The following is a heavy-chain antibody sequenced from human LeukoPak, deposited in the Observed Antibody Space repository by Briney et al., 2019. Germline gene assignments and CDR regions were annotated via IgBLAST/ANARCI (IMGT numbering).Heavy chain of an antibody. CDR1: GYSFTSYW. CDR2: IYPGDSDT. Sequence: GGSLKISCKGSGYSFTSYWIGWVRQMPGKGLEWMGIIYPGDSDTRYSPSFQGQVTISADKSISTAYLQWSSLKASDTAMYYCARLGGSGSYYNEVYYYYGMDVWGQGTTVTVSS. J-gene: IGHJ6*02. CDR3: ARLGGSGSYYNEVYYYYGMDV. D-gene: IGHD3-10*01. V-gene: IGHV5-51*01.